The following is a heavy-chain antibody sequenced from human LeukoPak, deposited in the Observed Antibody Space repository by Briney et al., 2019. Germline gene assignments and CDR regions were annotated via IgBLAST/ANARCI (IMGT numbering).Heavy chain of an antibody. D-gene: IGHD2-2*01. V-gene: IGHV1-46*01. J-gene: IGHJ4*02. CDR3: ARDLRYCTNTNCFSKASRLGY. CDR1: GYTFTTYY. Sequence: GASVKVSCKASGYTFTTYYIHWVRQAPGQGLEWMGMINPSDGATTYAQKFQGRGTMTRDMSTTTVYMDVRTLRSEDTAVYFCARDLRYCTNTNCFSKASRLGYWGQGTLVTVSS. CDR2: INPSDGAT.